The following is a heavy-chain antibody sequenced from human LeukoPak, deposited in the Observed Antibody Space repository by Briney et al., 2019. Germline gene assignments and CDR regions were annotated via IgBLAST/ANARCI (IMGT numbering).Heavy chain of an antibody. CDR3: AKDLGRVVITMHY. CDR2: ISGSGGST. D-gene: IGHD3-3*01. J-gene: IGHJ4*02. Sequence: RSGGSLRLSCAASGFTFSSYAMSWVRQAPGKGLEWVSAISGSGGSTYYADSVKGRFTISRDNSKNTLYLQMNSLRAEDTAVYYCAKDLGRVVITMHYWGQGTLVTVSS. V-gene: IGHV3-23*01. CDR1: GFTFSSYA.